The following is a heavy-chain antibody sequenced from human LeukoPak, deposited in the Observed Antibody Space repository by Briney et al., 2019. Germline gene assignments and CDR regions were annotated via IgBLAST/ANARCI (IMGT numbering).Heavy chain of an antibody. CDR2: INPNSGGT. D-gene: IGHD6-19*01. V-gene: IGHV1-2*02. CDR3: ARAMTLAGEVHQY. J-gene: IGHJ4*02. CDR1: GYTFTGYN. Sequence: ASVKVSCKASGYTFTGYNMHWVRQAPQQGGEWMGCINPNSGGTNYAQKVQGRFTMTRDKSISTVYMELNRLRSDDTAMYYCARAMTLAGEVHQYWGQGTLVTVSS.